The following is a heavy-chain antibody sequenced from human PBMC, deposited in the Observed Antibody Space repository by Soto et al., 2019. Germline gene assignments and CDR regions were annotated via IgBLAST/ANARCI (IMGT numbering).Heavy chain of an antibody. V-gene: IGHV1-3*01. D-gene: IGHD3-16*02. CDR2: INAGNGNT. Sequence: ASVKVSCKASGYTFTSYAMHWVRQAPGQRLEWMVWINAGNGNTKYSQKFQGRVTITRDTSASTAYMELSSLRSEDTAVYYCERDLGYTRSNSFDPWGQGTLVTVSS. CDR1: GYTFTSYA. J-gene: IGHJ5*02. CDR3: ERDLGYTRSNSFDP.